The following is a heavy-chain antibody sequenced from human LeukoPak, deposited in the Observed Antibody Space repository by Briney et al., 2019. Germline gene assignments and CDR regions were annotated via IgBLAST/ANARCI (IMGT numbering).Heavy chain of an antibody. CDR1: GFTFSSYW. CDR3: ARGSHTTMVGVVITEY. Sequence: PGGSLRLSCAASGFTFSSYWMHWVRHAPGKGLVWVSRINSDGSSTNYADSVKGRFTISRDNAKNTLYLQMNSLRAEDTAVYYCARGSHTTMVGVVITEYWGQGTLVTVSS. J-gene: IGHJ4*02. V-gene: IGHV3-74*01. CDR2: INSDGSST. D-gene: IGHD3-22*01.